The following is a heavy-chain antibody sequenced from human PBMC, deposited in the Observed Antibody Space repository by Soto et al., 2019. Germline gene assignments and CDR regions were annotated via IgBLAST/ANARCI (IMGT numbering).Heavy chain of an antibody. CDR3: ARLPKTSGITPMGRYGMDV. V-gene: IGHV1-2*04. D-gene: IGHD3-10*01. CDR1: GYTFTGYY. CDR2: INPNSGGT. Sequence: ASVKVSCKASGYTFTGYYMHWVRQAPGQGLEWMGWINPNSGGTNYAQKFQGWVTMTRDTSISTAYMELSRLRSDDTAVYYCARLPKTSGITPMGRYGMDVWGQGTTVTVSS. J-gene: IGHJ6*02.